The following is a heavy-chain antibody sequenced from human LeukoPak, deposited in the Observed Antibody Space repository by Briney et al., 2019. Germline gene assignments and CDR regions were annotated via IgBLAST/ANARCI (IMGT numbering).Heavy chain of an antibody. CDR1: GGTFSSYA. CDR2: IIPIFGTA. CDR3: ARDRLYGDYVHFDS. J-gene: IGHJ4*02. V-gene: IGHV1-69*13. D-gene: IGHD4-17*01. Sequence: GASVKVSCKASGGTFSSYAISWVRQAPGQGLEWMGGIIPIFGTANYAQKFQGRVTITADESTSTAYMELSSLRSEDTAVYYCARDRLYGDYVHFDSWGQGTLVTVSS.